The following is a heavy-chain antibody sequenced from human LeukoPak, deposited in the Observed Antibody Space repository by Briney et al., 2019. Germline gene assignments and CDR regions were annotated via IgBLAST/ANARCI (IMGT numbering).Heavy chain of an antibody. Sequence: SETLSLTCSVSGGSISGHCWTWIRQPPGKGLEWIGQIHYTGKPDYNPSLKSRITISVDTSKNQVSLQVSSVTAADSAIYYCARFGVDYDMDVWGHGTTVTVFS. J-gene: IGHJ6*02. CDR2: IHYTGKP. V-gene: IGHV4-59*11. CDR3: ARFGVDYDMDV. CDR1: GGSISGHC. D-gene: IGHD3-16*01.